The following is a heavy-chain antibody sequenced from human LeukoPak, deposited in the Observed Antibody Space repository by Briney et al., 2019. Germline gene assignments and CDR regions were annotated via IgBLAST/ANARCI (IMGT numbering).Heavy chain of an antibody. D-gene: IGHD3-22*01. CDR3: ASYYYDSSGYYYFPGY. CDR1: GFTVSSNY. J-gene: IGHJ4*02. Sequence: GGSLRLSCAASGFTVSSNYMSWVRQAPGKGLEWVSVIYSGGSTYYADSVKGRFTISRDNSKNTLYLQMNSLRAEDTAVYYCASYYYDSSGYYYFPGYWGRGTLVTVSS. CDR2: IYSGGST. V-gene: IGHV3-53*01.